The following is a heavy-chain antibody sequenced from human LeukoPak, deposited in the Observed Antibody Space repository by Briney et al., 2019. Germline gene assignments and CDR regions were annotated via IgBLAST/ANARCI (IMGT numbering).Heavy chain of an antibody. CDR3: ARATTIFGVVIFDY. J-gene: IGHJ4*02. CDR1: GYTFTGYY. Sequence: ASVKVSCKASGYTFTGYYMHWVRQAPGQGLEWMGWINPNSGGTNYAQKFQGRVTMTRDTSISTAYMELSRLRSDDTAVYYCARATTIFGVVIFDYWGQGTLVTVSS. V-gene: IGHV1-2*02. D-gene: IGHD3-3*01. CDR2: INPNSGGT.